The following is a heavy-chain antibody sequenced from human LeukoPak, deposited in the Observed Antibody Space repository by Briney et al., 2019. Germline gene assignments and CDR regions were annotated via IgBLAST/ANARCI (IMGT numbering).Heavy chain of an antibody. CDR3: ARVSCSSTSCPRRDALDV. CDR2: IYYSGST. Sequence: SETLSLTRTVSGGSISYYYWSWIRQPPGKGLEWIGYIYYSGSTNYNPSLKSRVTISVDTSKNQFSLNLTSVTTADTAVYYCARVSCSSTSCPRRDALDVWGQGTMVTVSS. V-gene: IGHV4-59*01. J-gene: IGHJ3*01. D-gene: IGHD2-2*01. CDR1: GGSISYYY.